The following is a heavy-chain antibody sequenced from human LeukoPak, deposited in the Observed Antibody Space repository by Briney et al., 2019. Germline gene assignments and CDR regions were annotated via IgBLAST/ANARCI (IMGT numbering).Heavy chain of an antibody. V-gene: IGHV4-59*12. CDR1: GGSISSYY. CDR3: ARVVVVRGWYFDL. J-gene: IGHJ2*01. Sequence: SETLSLTCTVSGGSISSYYWSWIRQPPGKGLEWIGYIYYSGSTNYNPSLKSRVTISVDTSKNRFSLKLSSATAADTAVYYCARVVVVRGWYFDLWGRGTLVTVSS. CDR2: IYYSGST. D-gene: IGHD3-10*01.